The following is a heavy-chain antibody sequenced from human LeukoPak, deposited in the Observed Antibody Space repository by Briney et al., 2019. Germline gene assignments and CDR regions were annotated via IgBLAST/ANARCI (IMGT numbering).Heavy chain of an antibody. V-gene: IGHV4-59*01. D-gene: IGHD3-22*01. CDR1: GGPISGYY. CDR3: ARCYYDGWFDP. Sequence: PSETLSLTCIVSGGPISGYYRSWIRQPPGKGLEWIGHVSNSGITNYSPSLKSRVAISVDTSKDQFSLKLSSVTAADTAVYYCARCYYDGWFDPWGQGTLVTVSS. CDR2: VSNSGIT. J-gene: IGHJ5*02.